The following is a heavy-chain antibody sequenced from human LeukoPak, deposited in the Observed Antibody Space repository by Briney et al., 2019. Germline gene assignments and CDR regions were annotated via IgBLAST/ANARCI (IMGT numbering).Heavy chain of an antibody. Sequence: GGSLRLSCAASGFTFSSYEMNWVRQAPGKGLEWVSYISSSGSTIYYADSVKGRFTISRDNAKNSLYLQMNSLRAEDTAVYYCAGLIYSGYDLGHDYWGQGTLVTVSS. J-gene: IGHJ4*02. D-gene: IGHD5-12*01. CDR2: ISSSGSTI. CDR1: GFTFSSYE. CDR3: AGLIYSGYDLGHDY. V-gene: IGHV3-48*03.